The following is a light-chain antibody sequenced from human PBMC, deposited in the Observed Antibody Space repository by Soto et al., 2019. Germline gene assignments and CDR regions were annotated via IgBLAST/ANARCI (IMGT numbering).Light chain of an antibody. CDR3: QQYYSYPPT. Sequence: DIQMTQCPSSLSASVGDRVTITCRASQSISSYLNWYQQKPGKAPKLLIYAASSLQSGVPSRFSGSGSGTDFTLTISCLQSEDFATYYCQQYYSYPPTFGQGTRLEI. CDR1: QSISSY. J-gene: IGKJ5*01. CDR2: AAS. V-gene: IGKV1-39*01.